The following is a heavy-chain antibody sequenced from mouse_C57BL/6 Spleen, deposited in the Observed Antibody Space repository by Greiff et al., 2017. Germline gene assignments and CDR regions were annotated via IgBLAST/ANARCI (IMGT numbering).Heavy chain of an antibody. CDR1: GFTFTDYY. CDR3: ARYESWFAY. V-gene: IGHV7-3*01. J-gene: IGHJ3*01. CDR2: IRNKANGYTT. Sequence: EVNVVESGGGLVQPGGSLSLSCAASGFTFTDYYMSWVRQPPGKALEWLGFIRNKANGYTTEYSASVKGRFTISRDNSQSILYLQMNALRAEDSATYYCARYESWFAYWGQGTLVTVSA.